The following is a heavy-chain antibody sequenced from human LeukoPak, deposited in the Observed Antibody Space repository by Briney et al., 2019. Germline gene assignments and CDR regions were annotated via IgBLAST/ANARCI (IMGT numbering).Heavy chain of an antibody. D-gene: IGHD3-10*01. Sequence: PGGSLRLSCAASGLTFSSYSMNWVRQAPGKGLEWVSSISSSSSYIYYADSVKGRFTISRDNAKNSLYLQMNSLRAEDTAVYYCARDANHYYGSGSYEVGYWGQGTLVTVSS. CDR2: ISSSSSYI. CDR3: ARDANHYYGSGSYEVGY. CDR1: GLTFSSYS. J-gene: IGHJ4*02. V-gene: IGHV3-21*01.